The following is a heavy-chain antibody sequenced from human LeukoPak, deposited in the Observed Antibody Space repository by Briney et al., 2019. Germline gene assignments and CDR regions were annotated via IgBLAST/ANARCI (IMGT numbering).Heavy chain of an antibody. D-gene: IGHD3-16*01. CDR1: GLTVGVDC. CDR2: IGGRGGST. CDR3: GKEGGA. Sequence: TGGSLRLSCAVSGLTVGVDCVTWVRQPPGKGPEWVSAIGGRGGSTYYADSVGGRFTISRDNSKDILYLQMNSLKVEDTATYYCGKEGGAWGQGTKVTVSS. V-gene: IGHV3-23*01. J-gene: IGHJ5*02.